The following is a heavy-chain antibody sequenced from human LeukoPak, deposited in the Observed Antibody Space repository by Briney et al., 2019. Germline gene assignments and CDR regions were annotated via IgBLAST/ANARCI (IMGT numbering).Heavy chain of an antibody. Sequence: SVKVSCKASGGTFSSYAIRWVRQAPGQGLEWMGGIIPIFGTANYAQKFQGRVTITADKSTSTAYMELSSLRSEDTAVYYCAREADGSNAFDIWGQGTMVTVSS. CDR3: AREADGSNAFDI. CDR2: IIPIFGTA. V-gene: IGHV1-69*06. CDR1: GGTFSSYA. D-gene: IGHD4-23*01. J-gene: IGHJ3*02.